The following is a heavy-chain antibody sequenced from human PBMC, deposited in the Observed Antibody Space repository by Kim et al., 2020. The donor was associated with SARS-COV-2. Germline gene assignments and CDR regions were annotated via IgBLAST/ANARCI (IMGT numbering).Heavy chain of an antibody. D-gene: IGHD6-19*01. V-gene: IGHV3-43*01. Sequence: DSVKGRFTISRDNSKNSLYLQMNSLRTEDTALYYCAKEGSLAVAGDEFDYWGQGTLVTVSS. CDR3: AKEGSLAVAGDEFDY. J-gene: IGHJ4*02.